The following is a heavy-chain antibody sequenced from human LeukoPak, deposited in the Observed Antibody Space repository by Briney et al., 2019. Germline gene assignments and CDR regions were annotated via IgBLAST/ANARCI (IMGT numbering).Heavy chain of an antibody. D-gene: IGHD6-19*01. CDR1: GFTFSDYY. Sequence: GGSLRLSCAASGFTFSDYYMSWIRQAPGKGLEWVSYISSSGSTIYYADSVKGRFTISRDNAKNSLYLQMNSLRAEDTAVYYCASFSYSSGWYEVYWGQGTLVTVSS. CDR3: ASFSYSSGWYEVY. V-gene: IGHV3-11*01. J-gene: IGHJ4*02. CDR2: ISSSGSTI.